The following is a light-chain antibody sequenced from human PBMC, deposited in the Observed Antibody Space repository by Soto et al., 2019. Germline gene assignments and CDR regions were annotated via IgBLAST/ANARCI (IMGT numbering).Light chain of an antibody. Sequence: ERVMTQSPATLSVSPGERATLSCRASQSVSSNLAWYQQKPGQAPRLLIYGASTRATDIPARFSGSGSGTEFTLTISSLQSEDFALYYFQQYNNWPLLTFGGGTKVEIK. CDR3: QQYNNWPLLT. V-gene: IGKV3-15*01. CDR2: GAS. J-gene: IGKJ4*01. CDR1: QSVSSN.